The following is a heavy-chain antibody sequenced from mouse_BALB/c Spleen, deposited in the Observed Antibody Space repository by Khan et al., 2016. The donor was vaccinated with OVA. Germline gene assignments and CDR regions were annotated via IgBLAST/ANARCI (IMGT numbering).Heavy chain of an antibody. D-gene: IGHD1-1*02. V-gene: IGHV5-17*02. CDR1: GFSFSSFG. J-gene: IGHJ1*01. CDR3: ARSGGSYHWYFDD. Sequence: EVQLVESGGGLVQPGGSRKLSCAASGFSFSSFGMHWVRQAPKKGLEWVAYISSCSSTIYYVDTVKGRFTITRDNPKNTLFLQMTSLRSEDTAMYDCARSGGSYHWYFDDWGAGTSVTVSS. CDR2: ISSCSSTI.